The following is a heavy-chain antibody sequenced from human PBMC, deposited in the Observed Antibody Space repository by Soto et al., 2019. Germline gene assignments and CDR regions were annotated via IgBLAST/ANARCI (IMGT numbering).Heavy chain of an antibody. CDR2: TYYRSEWYS. V-gene: IGHV6-1*01. D-gene: IGHD3-10*01. CDR3: ASSVPITIYYGMDV. J-gene: IGHJ6*02. Sequence: PSQTLSLTCVISGANVSSSLVWNWIRQSPSRGLEWLGRTYYRSEWYSDYAVSVRSRITVSPDTSKNVISLHLNSVTPEDTAVYYCASSVPITIYYGMDVWGQGTAVTVSS. CDR1: GANVSSSLV.